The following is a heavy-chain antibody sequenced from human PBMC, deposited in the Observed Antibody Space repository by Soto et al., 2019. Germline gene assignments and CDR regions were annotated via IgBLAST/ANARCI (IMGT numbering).Heavy chain of an antibody. CDR1: GFTFNSYG. J-gene: IGHJ4*02. CDR3: ARGVRGVATIAIGFYLDY. V-gene: IGHV3-30*03. Sequence: QVQLVESGGGVVQPGRSLRLSCAASGFTFNSYGMHWIRQAPGKGLEWVAVISYDGSNIFYADSVKGRFTISRDNSNNTLYLQINSLRGDDTAVYFCARGVRGVATIAIGFYLDYWGQGTLVTTSS. CDR2: ISYDGSNI. D-gene: IGHD5-12*01.